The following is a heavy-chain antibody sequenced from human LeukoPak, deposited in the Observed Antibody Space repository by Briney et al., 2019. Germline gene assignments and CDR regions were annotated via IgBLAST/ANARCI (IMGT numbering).Heavy chain of an antibody. CDR1: GFTFSSYS. V-gene: IGHV3-21*01. CDR3: ARGEAVVPAAMIAY. Sequence: GGSLRLSCAASGFTFSSYSMNWVRQAPGKGLEWVSSISSSSSYIYYADSVKGRFTISRGNAKNSLYLQMNSLRAEDTAVYYCARGEAVVPAAMIAYWGQGTLVTVSS. CDR2: ISSSSSYI. J-gene: IGHJ4*02. D-gene: IGHD2-2*01.